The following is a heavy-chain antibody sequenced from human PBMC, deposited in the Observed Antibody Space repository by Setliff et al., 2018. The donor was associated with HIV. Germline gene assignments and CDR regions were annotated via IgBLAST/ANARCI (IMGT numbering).Heavy chain of an antibody. V-gene: IGHV4-4*09. CDR2: IYISGTT. CDR1: GGSINNHY. D-gene: IGHD3-10*01. CDR3: AGEKYGSGSYWPY. J-gene: IGHJ4*02. Sequence: PSETLSLTCTVSGGSINNHYWYWIRQPPGKGLEWIGYIYISGTTNYNPSLKNRVTMSLDTSKTQVSLRLTSVTAADTAVYYCAGEKYGSGSYWPYWGQGILVTVSS.